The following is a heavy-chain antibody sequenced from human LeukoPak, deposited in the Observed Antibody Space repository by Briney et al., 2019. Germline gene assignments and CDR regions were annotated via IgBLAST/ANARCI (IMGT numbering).Heavy chain of an antibody. CDR3: ASLGYCSSTSCYSHWFDP. J-gene: IGHJ5*02. V-gene: IGHV3-7*01. Sequence: GGSLRLSCAASGFTFSSYWMSWVRQAPGKGLEWVANIKQDGSEKYYVDSVKGRFTISRDNAKNSLYLQMNSLRAEDTAVYYCASLGYCSSTSCYSHWFDPWGQGTLVTVSS. D-gene: IGHD2-2*01. CDR2: IKQDGSEK. CDR1: GFTFSSYW.